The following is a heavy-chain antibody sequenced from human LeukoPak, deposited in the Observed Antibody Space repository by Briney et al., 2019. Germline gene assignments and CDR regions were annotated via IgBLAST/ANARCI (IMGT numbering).Heavy chain of an antibody. CDR2: ISGSGGST. CDR1: GFTFSSYA. D-gene: IGHD6-19*01. J-gene: IGHJ5*01. Sequence: GGSLRLSCAASGFTFSSYAMSWVRQAPGKGLEWVSGISGSGGSTYYADSVKGRFTISRDNSKNTLYLQMNSLRAEDKAAYYCAKSSGWRPDWFDSWGQGTLVTVSS. CDR3: AKSSGWRPDWFDS. V-gene: IGHV3-23*01.